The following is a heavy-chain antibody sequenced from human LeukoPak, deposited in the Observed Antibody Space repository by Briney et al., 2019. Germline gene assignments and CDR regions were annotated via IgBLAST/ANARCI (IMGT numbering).Heavy chain of an antibody. CDR2: IGTAGEI. Sequence: GGSLRLSCAASRFTFSSYWMHWVRQAPGKGLVWVSGIGTAGEIYYPGSVKGRFTISRENAKNSLYLQMNSLRAGDTAVYYCARAAYSSTWYSRYFDLWGRGTLVTVSS. CDR1: RFTFSSYW. CDR3: ARAAYSSTWYSRYFDL. J-gene: IGHJ2*01. V-gene: IGHV3-13*01. D-gene: IGHD6-13*01.